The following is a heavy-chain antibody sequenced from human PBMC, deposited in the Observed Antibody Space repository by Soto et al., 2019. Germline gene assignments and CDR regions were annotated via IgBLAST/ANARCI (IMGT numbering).Heavy chain of an antibody. Sequence: SETLSLTGTISGGSISSYYWSWIRPPPGKGLEYIGYIYNTGSTNYNPSLKSRVSISVDTSKNQYSLKLNSVTAADTAVYYCARDLYRSDGYGSYGLAPWRQGTPVTVS. D-gene: IGHD6-19*01. V-gene: IGHV4-59*01. CDR3: ARDLYRSDGYGSYGLAP. J-gene: IGHJ5*02. CDR2: IYNTGST. CDR1: GGSISSYY.